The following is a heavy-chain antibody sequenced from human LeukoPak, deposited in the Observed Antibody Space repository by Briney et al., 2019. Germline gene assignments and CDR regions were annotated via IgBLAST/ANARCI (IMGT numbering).Heavy chain of an antibody. D-gene: IGHD6-13*01. CDR2: IYYSGST. CDR3: ARENSNSWYLDY. Sequence: SETLSLTCTVSGGSISSSSYYWGWIRQPPGKGLEWIGNIYYSGSTYYNPSLKSRVTISVDTSKNQFSLKLSSVTAADTAVYYCARENSNSWYLDYWGQGTLVTVSS. CDR1: GGSISSSSYY. J-gene: IGHJ4*02. V-gene: IGHV4-39*07.